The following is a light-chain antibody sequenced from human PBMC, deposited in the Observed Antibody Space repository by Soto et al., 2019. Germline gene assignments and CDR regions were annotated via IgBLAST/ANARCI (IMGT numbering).Light chain of an antibody. Sequence: QSALTQPPSASGSPGQSVAISCTGTSSDVGGNNYVSWYQQHPGKAPKLLVYEVTKRPAGVPDRFSGSKSGNTASLTVSGLQAEDEADYYCSSYAGINSVIFGGGTKLTVL. CDR1: SSDVGGNNY. CDR3: SSYAGINSVI. V-gene: IGLV2-8*01. J-gene: IGLJ2*01. CDR2: EVT.